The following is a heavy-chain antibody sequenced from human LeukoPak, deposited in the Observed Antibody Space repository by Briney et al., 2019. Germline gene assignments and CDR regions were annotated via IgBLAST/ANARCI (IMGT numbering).Heavy chain of an antibody. J-gene: IGHJ5*02. CDR1: GITFTNYW. D-gene: IGHD6-6*01. Sequence: GGSLRLSCAASGITFTNYWMIWVRQAPGKGLEWVANINEDGSQKYYVGSVEGRFTISRDNAKNSVFLQMYSLRAEDTAVYYCASSSYSSSSAWGQGTLVTVSS. V-gene: IGHV3-7*01. CDR2: INEDGSQK. CDR3: ASSSYSSSSA.